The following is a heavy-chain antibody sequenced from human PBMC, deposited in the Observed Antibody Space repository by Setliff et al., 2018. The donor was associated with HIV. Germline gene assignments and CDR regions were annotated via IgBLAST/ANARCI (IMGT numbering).Heavy chain of an antibody. J-gene: IGHJ4*02. D-gene: IGHD5-18*01. CDR2: IHYSGST. CDR1: GGSISSGVYY. Sequence: PSETLSLTCTVSGGSISSGVYYWSWIRHHPGKGLEWIGYIHYSGSTNYNPSLKSRVTISVDTSKNQFSLRLSSVTAADTAVYYCARLPRQLLKGAAAYFDYWGQGTLVTVSS. V-gene: IGHV4-61*08. CDR3: ARLPRQLLKGAAAYFDY.